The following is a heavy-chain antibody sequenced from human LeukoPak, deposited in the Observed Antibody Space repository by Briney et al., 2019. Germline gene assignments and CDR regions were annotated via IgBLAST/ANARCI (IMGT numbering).Heavy chain of an antibody. Sequence: GGSLRLSCAASGFTFSSYAMSWVRQAPGKGLEWVSAISGSGGSTYYADSVKGRFTISRDNSKNTPYLQMNSLRAEDTAVYYCAKTPGYSSSWYDYWGQGTLVTVSS. CDR2: ISGSGGST. CDR3: AKTPGYSSSWYDY. V-gene: IGHV3-23*01. J-gene: IGHJ4*02. CDR1: GFTFSSYA. D-gene: IGHD6-13*01.